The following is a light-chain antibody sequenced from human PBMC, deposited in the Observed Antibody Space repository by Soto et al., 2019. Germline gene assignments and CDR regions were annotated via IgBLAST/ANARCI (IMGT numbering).Light chain of an antibody. V-gene: IGKV3-11*01. J-gene: IGKJ1*01. CDR2: DAS. CDR3: QQRTNWPWT. Sequence: EIVLTQSPATLSLFPGERATLSCRASQSVSSYLAWYQQKPGQAPRLLIYDASNRASGTPARFSGSGSGTDFTLTISSLEPEDFAVYYCQQRTNWPWTFGQGTKVEIK. CDR1: QSVSSY.